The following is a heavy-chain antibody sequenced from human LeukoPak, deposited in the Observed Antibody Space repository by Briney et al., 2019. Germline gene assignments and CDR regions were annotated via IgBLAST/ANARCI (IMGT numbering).Heavy chain of an antibody. CDR1: GFTFSSYS. V-gene: IGHV3-21*01. CDR3: ASACSGGSCYSRYYYYGMDV. CDR2: ISSSSSYI. Sequence: GGSLRLSCAASGFTFSSYSMNWVRQAPGKGLVWVSSISSSSSYIYYADSVKGRFTISRDNAKNSLYLQMNSLRAEDTAVYYCASACSGGSCYSRYYYYGMDVWGKGTTVTVSS. D-gene: IGHD2-15*01. J-gene: IGHJ6*04.